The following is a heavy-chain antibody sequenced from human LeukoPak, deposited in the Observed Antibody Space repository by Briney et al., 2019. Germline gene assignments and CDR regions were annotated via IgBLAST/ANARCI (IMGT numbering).Heavy chain of an antibody. J-gene: IGHJ4*02. D-gene: IGHD3-10*01. CDR3: AKDRSSGGFGELLI. Sequence: GGSLRLSCAASGFIFDDYTMHWIRQVPGKGLEWVSLIAWDGDYIYYTDPVKGRFTISRDNSKNTLYLQMNSLRAEDTAVYYCAKDRSSGGFGELLIWGQGTLVTVSS. V-gene: IGHV3-43*01. CDR1: GFIFDDYT. CDR2: IAWDGDYI.